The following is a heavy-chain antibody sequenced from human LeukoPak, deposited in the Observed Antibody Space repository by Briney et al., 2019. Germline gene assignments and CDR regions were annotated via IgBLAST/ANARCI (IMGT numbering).Heavy chain of an antibody. V-gene: IGHV3-23*01. CDR3: AARWGYSGYDYVY. J-gene: IGHJ4*02. CDR2: ISGSGGST. Sequence: PSETLSLTCAVYGGSFSGYYWSWIRQPPGKGLEWVSGISGSGGSTYYADSVKGRFTISRDNSKNTLYLQMNSLRAEDTAVYYCAARWGYSGYDYVYWGQGTLVTVSS. CDR1: GGSFSGYY. D-gene: IGHD5-12*01.